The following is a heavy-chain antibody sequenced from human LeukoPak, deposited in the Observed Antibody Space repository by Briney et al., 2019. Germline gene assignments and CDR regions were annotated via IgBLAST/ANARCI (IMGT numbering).Heavy chain of an antibody. CDR2: TVGGGDGT. D-gene: IGHD3-10*01. V-gene: IGHV3-23*01. CDR1: GFTFSSTS. CDR3: AKVSGRILIWPQPFGDGMDV. J-gene: IGHJ6*02. Sequence: GGSLRLSCAASGFTFSSTSMSWVRQAPGKGLEWVAVTVGGGDGTYYADSVKGRFTISRDNSNNTLYLQMNSLRVEDTAVYYCAKVSGRILIWPQPFGDGMDVWGQGTTVTVSS.